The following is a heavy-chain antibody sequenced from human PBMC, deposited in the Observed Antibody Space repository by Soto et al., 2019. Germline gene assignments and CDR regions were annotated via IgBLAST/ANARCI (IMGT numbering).Heavy chain of an antibody. D-gene: IGHD2-2*01. CDR2: IYSGGVT. CDR1: GFTFNTYM. Sequence: PGGSLRLSCAASGFTFNTYMMNWVRQAPGKGLEWVSVIYSGGVTYYSDSVKGRFTTLRDTSTNGVYLQMNTLRADDTAIYYCARDPSTTGYYGLDVWGQGTTVTVSS. J-gene: IGHJ6*02. V-gene: IGHV3-53*01. CDR3: ARDPSTTGYYGLDV.